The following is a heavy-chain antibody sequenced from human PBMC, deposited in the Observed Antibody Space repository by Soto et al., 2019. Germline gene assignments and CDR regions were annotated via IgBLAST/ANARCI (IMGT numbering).Heavy chain of an antibody. CDR1: GFTFSSYW. Sequence: GGSLRLSCAASGFTFSSYWMHWVRQVPGKGLVWVSRINTDGSSTSYANSVKGRFTISRDNAKNTLYLQMNSLRAEDTAVYYCASTLISPAPSDNWGQGTLVTVSS. D-gene: IGHD2-8*01. CDR3: ASTLISPAPSDN. V-gene: IGHV3-74*01. J-gene: IGHJ4*02. CDR2: INTDGSST.